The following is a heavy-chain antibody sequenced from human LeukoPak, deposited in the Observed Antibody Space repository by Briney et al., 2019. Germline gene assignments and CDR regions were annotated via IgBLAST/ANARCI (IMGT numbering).Heavy chain of an antibody. D-gene: IGHD2-2*01. CDR1: GYTFTSYG. CDR3: ARGSRLCSSTSCHFDY. V-gene: IGHV1-69*05. CDR2: IIPIFGTA. J-gene: IGHJ4*02. Sequence: ASVKVSCKASGYTFTSYGISWVRQAPGQGLEWMGRIIPIFGTANYAQKFQGRVTITTDESTSTAYMELSSLRSEDTAVYYCARGSRLCSSTSCHFDYWGQGTLVTVSS.